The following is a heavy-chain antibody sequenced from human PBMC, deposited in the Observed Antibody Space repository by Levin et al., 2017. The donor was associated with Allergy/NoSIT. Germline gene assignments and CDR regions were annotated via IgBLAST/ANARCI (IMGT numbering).Heavy chain of an antibody. V-gene: IGHV3-66*01. CDR3: ARDQRGGGYYPSKYYYYYGMDV. CDR2: IYSGGST. Sequence: GESLKISCAASGFTVSSNYMSWVRQAPGKGLEWVSVIYSGGSTYYADSVKGRFTISRDNSKNTLYLQMNSLRAEDTAVYYCARDQRGGGYYPSKYYYYYGMDVWGQGTTVTVSS. D-gene: IGHD3-10*01. CDR1: GFTVSSNY. J-gene: IGHJ6*02.